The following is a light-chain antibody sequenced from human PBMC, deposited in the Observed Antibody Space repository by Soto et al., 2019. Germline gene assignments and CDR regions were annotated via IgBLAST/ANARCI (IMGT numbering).Light chain of an antibody. Sequence: QSVLTHPRSVSGSPGQSVIISCSGTSNDVGAYNYVSLYQQHPGKAPKLVIYDVSKRPSGVPARFSGSKSGNTASLTICGLQAEDEADYFCCSYAVRDTFVGFGTGTKVTVL. CDR3: CSYAVRDTFVG. CDR1: SNDVGAYNY. V-gene: IGLV2-11*01. J-gene: IGLJ1*01. CDR2: DVS.